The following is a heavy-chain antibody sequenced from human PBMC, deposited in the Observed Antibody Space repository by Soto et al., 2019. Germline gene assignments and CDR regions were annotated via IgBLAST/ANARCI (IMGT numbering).Heavy chain of an antibody. Sequence: GGSLKISCKGSGYIFTSYWIGWVRHMPGKGLEWLGIIYPCDSDTGYSPSFQRQVTISADKSISTAKPRCSSPKAWDTAMYYWSSPIAALDYWGQGTLVNASS. D-gene: IGHD6-6*01. CDR3: SSPIAALDY. CDR1: GYIFTSYW. J-gene: IGHJ4*02. CDR2: IYPCDSDT. V-gene: IGHV5-51*01.